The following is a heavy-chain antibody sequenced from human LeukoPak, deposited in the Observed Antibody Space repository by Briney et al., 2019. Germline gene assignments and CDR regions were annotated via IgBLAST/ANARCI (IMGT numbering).Heavy chain of an antibody. J-gene: IGHJ6*02. CDR3: ARGPDYYDSSGYISNYGMDV. V-gene: IGHV3-48*03. CDR1: GLTFSSYE. D-gene: IGHD3-22*01. Sequence: GGSLRLSCAASGLTFSSYEMNWVRQAPGKGLEWVSYISSSGSTIYYADSVKGRFTISRDNAKNSLYLQMNSLRAEDTAVYYCARGPDYYDSSGYISNYGMDVWGQGTTVTASS. CDR2: ISSSGSTI.